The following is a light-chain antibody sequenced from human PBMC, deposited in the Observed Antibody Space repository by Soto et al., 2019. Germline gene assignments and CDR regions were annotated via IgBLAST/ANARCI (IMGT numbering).Light chain of an antibody. J-gene: IGKJ4*01. Sequence: EIVLTQSPGTLSLSPGERATLSCRASQSVGRNYLAWYQQKPGQAPRLLIYGASSRATGIPDRFSGSGSGTDFTLTLSRLEPEEFAAYYCQQYASSPLTFGGGTKVEIK. CDR2: GAS. CDR3: QQYASSPLT. V-gene: IGKV3-20*01. CDR1: QSVGRNY.